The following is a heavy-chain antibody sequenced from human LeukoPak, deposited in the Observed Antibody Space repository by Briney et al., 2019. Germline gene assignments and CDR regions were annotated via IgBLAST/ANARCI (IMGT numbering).Heavy chain of an antibody. J-gene: IGHJ6*02. CDR3: AREEVVTATTYYYGMDV. CDR1: GYTFTSYD. Sequence: ASVKVSCKASGYTFTSYDINWVRQATGQGLEWMGWMNPNSGNTGYAQKFQGRVTMTRNTSISTAYMELSSLRSEDTAVYYCAREEVVTATTYYYGMDVWGQGTTVTVSS. D-gene: IGHD2-21*02. CDR2: MNPNSGNT. V-gene: IGHV1-8*01.